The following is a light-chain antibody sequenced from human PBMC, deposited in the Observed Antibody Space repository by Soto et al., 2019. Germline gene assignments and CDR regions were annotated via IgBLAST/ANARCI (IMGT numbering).Light chain of an antibody. CDR2: HAS. CDR3: QQTYSTTWT. Sequence: DIQMTQSPSTLSASIGDRVTISCRASQNIGRWLAWYQQKPGTAPNLLIYHASNLRGGVPSRFSGSGSETDFTLTISSLQPEDFATYSCQQTYSTTWTFGQGT. J-gene: IGKJ1*01. V-gene: IGKV1-5*01. CDR1: QNIGRW.